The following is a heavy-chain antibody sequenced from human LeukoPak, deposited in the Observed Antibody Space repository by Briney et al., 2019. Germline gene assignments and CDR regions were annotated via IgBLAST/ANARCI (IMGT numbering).Heavy chain of an antibody. CDR2: MNPNSGNT. CDR1: GYTFTSYD. Sequence: ASVKVSCKASGYTFTSYDINWVRQATGQGLEWMGWMNPNSGNTNYAQKLQGRVTMTTDTSTSTAYMELRSLRSDDTAVYYCARGEGIAAAGANYWGQGTLVTVSS. J-gene: IGHJ4*02. V-gene: IGHV1-8*01. D-gene: IGHD6-13*01. CDR3: ARGEGIAAAGANY.